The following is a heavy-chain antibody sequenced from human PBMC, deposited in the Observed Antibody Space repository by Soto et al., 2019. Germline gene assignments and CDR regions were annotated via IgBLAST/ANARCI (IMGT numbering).Heavy chain of an antibody. Sequence: QVQLVQSGAEVKKPGASVKVSCKASAYTFTSYGISWVRQAPGQGLEWMGWISAYNGNTNYAQKLQGRVTMTTDTSTSTAYMELRSLRSDDTAVYYCARDPRYSSGWYLIDYFDYWGQGTLVTVSS. V-gene: IGHV1-18*01. CDR1: AYTFTSYG. D-gene: IGHD6-19*01. CDR2: ISAYNGNT. J-gene: IGHJ4*02. CDR3: ARDPRYSSGWYLIDYFDY.